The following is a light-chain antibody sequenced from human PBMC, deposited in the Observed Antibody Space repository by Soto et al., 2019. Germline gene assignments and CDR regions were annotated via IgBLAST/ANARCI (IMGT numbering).Light chain of an antibody. CDR2: DAS. V-gene: IGKV3-11*01. CDR1: QSVSSY. CDR3: QRYGTSLPLT. J-gene: IGKJ4*01. Sequence: EIVLTQSPATLSLSPGERATLSCRASQSVSSYLAWYQQKPGQAPRLLIYDASNRATGIPARFSGSGSGTDFTLTISRLEPEDFAVYYCQRYGTSLPLTFGGGTKV.